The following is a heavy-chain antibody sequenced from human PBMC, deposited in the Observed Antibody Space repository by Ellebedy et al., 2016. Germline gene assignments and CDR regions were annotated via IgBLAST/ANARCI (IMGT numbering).Heavy chain of an antibody. J-gene: IGHJ4*02. CDR3: AKDSRRITIFGVVIKSDY. CDR1: GFTFSSYA. V-gene: IGHV3-23*01. D-gene: IGHD3-3*01. Sequence: GGSLRLXXAASGFTFSSYAMSWVRQAPGKGLEWVSAISGSGGSTYYADSVKGRFTISRDNSKNTLYLQMNSLRAEDTAVYYCAKDSRRITIFGVVIKSDYWGQGTLVTVSS. CDR2: ISGSGGST.